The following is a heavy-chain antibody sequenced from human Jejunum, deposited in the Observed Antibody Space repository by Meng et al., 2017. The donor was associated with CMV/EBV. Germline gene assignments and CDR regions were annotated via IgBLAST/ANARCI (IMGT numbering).Heavy chain of an antibody. Sequence: CTVSGDSISTYLWTWIRQVPGKGLEWIGYVHGTRGTNYNPSLKSRVTISADTSKNQLSLRLTSVTAADTAVYYCARGRWTGGWFDPWGQGILVTVSS. D-gene: IGHD3/OR15-3a*01. CDR1: GDSISTYL. CDR2: VHGTRGT. V-gene: IGHV4-59*12. CDR3: ARGRWTGGWFDP. J-gene: IGHJ5*02.